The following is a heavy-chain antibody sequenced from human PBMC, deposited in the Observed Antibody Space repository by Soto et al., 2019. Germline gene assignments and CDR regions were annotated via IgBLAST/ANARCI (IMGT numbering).Heavy chain of an antibody. D-gene: IGHD2-21*02. V-gene: IGHV1-18*01. CDR3: ARAYCGGDCLECDY. J-gene: IGHJ4*02. CDR1: GYTFTSYG. CDR2: ISAYNGNT. Sequence: GASVKVSCKASGYTFTSYGISWVRQAPGQGLEWMGRISAYNGNTNYAQKLQGRVTMTTDTSTSTAYMELRSLRSDDTAVYYCARAYCGGDCLECDYWGQGTLVTVSS.